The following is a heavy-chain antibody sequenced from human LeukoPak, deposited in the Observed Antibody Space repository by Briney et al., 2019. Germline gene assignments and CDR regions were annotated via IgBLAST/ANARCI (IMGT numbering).Heavy chain of an antibody. D-gene: IGHD5-12*01. CDR2: IYYSGST. CDR3: ARRGYDADAFDI. CDR1: GGSISSYY. V-gene: IGHV4-59*08. J-gene: IGHJ3*02. Sequence: SETLSLTCTVSGGSISSYYWSWIRQPPGKGLEWIGYIYYSGSTNYTPSLKSRVTISVDTSKNQFSLKLSSVTAADTAVYYCARRGYDADAFDIWGQGTMATVSS.